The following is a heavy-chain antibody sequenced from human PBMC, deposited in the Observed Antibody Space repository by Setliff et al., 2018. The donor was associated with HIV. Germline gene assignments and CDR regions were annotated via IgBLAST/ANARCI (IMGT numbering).Heavy chain of an antibody. V-gene: IGHV4-34*01. J-gene: IGHJ3*02. Sequence: TLSLTCAVYGGSFSGYYWSWIRQPPGKGLEWIGEINHSGSTNYNPSLKSRVTISVDTSKNQFSLNLSSVTAADTAVYYCARENYYDQKGAFDIWGQGTMVTVSS. CDR2: INHSGST. D-gene: IGHD3-22*01. CDR3: ARENYYDQKGAFDI. CDR1: GGSFSGYY.